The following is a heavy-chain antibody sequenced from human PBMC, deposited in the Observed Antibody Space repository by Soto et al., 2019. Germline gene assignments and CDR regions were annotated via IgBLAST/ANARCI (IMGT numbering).Heavy chain of an antibody. CDR3: VCPYKNFVAF. J-gene: IGHJ4*02. CDR1: GYSFIHYW. CDR2: INLGNSQT. Sequence: LKISCQASGYSFIHYWRGWVRQMPGKGLEWMAIINLGNSQTRYRPAFPGQVTISADNSITTPYLQLDRLQAAETAMYFCVCPYKNFVAFWGQGTLVTVSS. V-gene: IGHV5-51*01. D-gene: IGHD1-1*01.